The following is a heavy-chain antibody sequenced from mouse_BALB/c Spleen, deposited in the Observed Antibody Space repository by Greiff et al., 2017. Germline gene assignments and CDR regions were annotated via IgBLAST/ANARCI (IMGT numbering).Heavy chain of an antibody. CDR1: GYTFTSYW. CDR3: TRGIGNYEGFAY. Sequence: VQLQQPGSELVRPGASVKLSCKASGYTFTSYWMHWVKQRPGQGLEWIGAIYPGNSDTSYNQKFKGKAKLTAVTSTSTAYMELSSLTNEDSAVYYCTRGIGNYEGFAYWGQGTLVTVSA. D-gene: IGHD2-1*01. CDR2: IYPGNSDT. J-gene: IGHJ3*01. V-gene: IGHV1-5*01.